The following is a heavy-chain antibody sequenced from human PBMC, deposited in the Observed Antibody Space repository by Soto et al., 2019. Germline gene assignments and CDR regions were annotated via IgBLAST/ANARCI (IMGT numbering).Heavy chain of an antibody. CDR2: IVVGSGNT. J-gene: IGHJ4*02. CDR1: GFTFTSSA. D-gene: IGHD3-22*01. Sequence: GAAVKVSCKASGFTFTSSAVQWVRQARGQRLEWIGWIVVGSGNTNYAQKFQERVTITRDMSTSTAHMELSSLRSDDTAVYYCAAENYDSSGAYFDYWGQGTLVTVSS. V-gene: IGHV1-58*01. CDR3: AAENYDSSGAYFDY.